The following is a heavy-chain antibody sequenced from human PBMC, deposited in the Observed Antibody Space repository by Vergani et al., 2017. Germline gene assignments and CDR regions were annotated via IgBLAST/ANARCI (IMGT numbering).Heavy chain of an antibody. CDR2: IYYSGST. CDR1: GGSISSGDYY. D-gene: IGHD6-6*01. CDR3: ARGTLDPSYSSSSVWFDP. J-gene: IGHJ5*02. Sequence: QLQLQESGSGLVKPSQTLSLTCTVSGGSISSGDYYWSWIRQPPGKGLEWIGYIYYSGSTYYNPSLKSRGTISVETSKNQFSLKLSSVTAADTAVYYCARGTLDPSYSSSSVWFDPWGQGMLVTVSS. V-gene: IGHV4-30-4*01.